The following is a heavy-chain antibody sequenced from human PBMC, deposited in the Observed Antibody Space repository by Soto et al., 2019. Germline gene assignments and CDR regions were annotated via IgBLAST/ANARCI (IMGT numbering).Heavy chain of an antibody. J-gene: IGHJ6*02. Sequence: SETLSLTCTVSGGSVSSGSYYWSWIRQPPGKGLEWIGYIYYSGSTNYNPSLKSRVTISVDTSKNQFSLKLSSVTAADTAVYYCARDRRTVYGMDVWGQGTTVTVSS. CDR2: IYYSGST. CDR1: GGSVSSGSYY. V-gene: IGHV4-61*01. CDR3: ARDRRTVYGMDV. D-gene: IGHD2-21*02.